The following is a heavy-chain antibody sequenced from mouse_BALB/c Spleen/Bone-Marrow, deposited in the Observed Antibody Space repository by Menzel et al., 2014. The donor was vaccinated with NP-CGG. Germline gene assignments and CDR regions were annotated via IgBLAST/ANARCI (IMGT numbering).Heavy chain of an antibody. CDR1: GYSFTGYF. V-gene: IGHV1-20*02. D-gene: IGHD1-1*01. CDR3: ARSDYYGTYAMDY. Sequence: EVQLQESGPELVKPGASVKISCKASGYSFTGYFMNWVMQSHGKSLEWIGRINPYNGDTFYNQKFKGKATLTVDKSSSTAHMELRSLASEDSAVYYCARSDYYGTYAMDYWGQGTSVTVSS. J-gene: IGHJ4*01. CDR2: INPYNGDT.